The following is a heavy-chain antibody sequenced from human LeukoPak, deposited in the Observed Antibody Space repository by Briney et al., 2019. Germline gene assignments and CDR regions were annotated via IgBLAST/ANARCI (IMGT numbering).Heavy chain of an antibody. CDR1: GGSISGYY. CDR2: IYTSGST. V-gene: IGHV4-4*07. J-gene: IGHJ5*02. D-gene: IGHD3-10*01. Sequence: PSETLSLTCTVSGGSISGYYWSWIRQPAGKGLEWIGRIYTSGSTNYNPSLKSRVTMSVDTSKNQFSLKLSSVTAADTAVYYCARDYGSGSYVNWFDPWGQGTLVTVSS. CDR3: ARDYGSGSYVNWFDP.